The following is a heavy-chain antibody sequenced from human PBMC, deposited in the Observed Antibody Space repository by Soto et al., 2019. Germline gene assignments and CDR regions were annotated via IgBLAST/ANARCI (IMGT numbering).Heavy chain of an antibody. Sequence: TLSLTCTVSCGSIRSGGYYWSWIRQHPGKGLEWIGYIYYSGSTYYNPSLKSRVTISVDTSKNRFSLKLSSVTAADTAVYYCARVCGGDCHYGMDVWGQGTTVTVSS. J-gene: IGHJ6*02. V-gene: IGHV4-31*03. CDR3: ARVCGGDCHYGMDV. CDR2: IYYSGST. D-gene: IGHD2-21*02. CDR1: CGSIRSGGYY.